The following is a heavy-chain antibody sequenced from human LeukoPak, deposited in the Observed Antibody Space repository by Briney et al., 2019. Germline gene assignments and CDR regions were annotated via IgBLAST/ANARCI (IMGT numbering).Heavy chain of an antibody. J-gene: IGHJ6*03. CDR3: ARVVGGAYYYYYYMDV. D-gene: IGHD3-16*01. Sequence: GASVKVSCKASGYTFTSYGISWVRQAPGQGLEWMGWISAYNGNTNYEQKLQGRVTMTTDTSTSTAYMELRSLRSDDTAVYYCARVVGGAYYYYYYMDVWGKGTTVTVSS. CDR2: ISAYNGNT. CDR1: GYTFTSYG. V-gene: IGHV1-18*01.